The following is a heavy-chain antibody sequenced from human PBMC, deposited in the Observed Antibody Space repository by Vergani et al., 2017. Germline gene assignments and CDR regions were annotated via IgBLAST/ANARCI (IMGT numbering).Heavy chain of an antibody. Sequence: DVHLAESGGGFFQPGGSLRLSCSASGFSFNSYWMHWVRQVPGKGLLWVSRIKSDGSITAYADSVKGRFTISRDNAQNTLYLQMNSLRVEDRALYYCAKVLRSGGIIVYELNYWGQGTLVIVSS. D-gene: IGHD3-16*01. CDR2: IKSDGSIT. CDR3: AKVLRSGGIIVYELNY. J-gene: IGHJ4*02. CDR1: GFSFNSYW. V-gene: IGHV3-74*03.